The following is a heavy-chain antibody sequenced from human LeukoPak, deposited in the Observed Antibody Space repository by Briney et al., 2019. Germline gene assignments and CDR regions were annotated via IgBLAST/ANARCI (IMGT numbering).Heavy chain of an antibody. CDR3: AKEGRSLQTH. J-gene: IGHJ4*02. CDR1: GFTFSSYA. Sequence: GGSLRLSCAASGFTFSSYAMSWVRLAPGKGLEWVANIKEDGTETYYVDSVKGRFTISRDNAKNSLYLQMNSLRVEDTAVYYCAKEGRSLQTHWGQGTLVTVSS. CDR2: IKEDGTET. V-gene: IGHV3-7*03. D-gene: IGHD5-24*01.